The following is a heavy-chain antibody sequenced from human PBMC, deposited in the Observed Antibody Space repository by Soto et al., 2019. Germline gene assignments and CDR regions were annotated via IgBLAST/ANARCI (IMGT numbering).Heavy chain of an antibody. CDR2: MNPNSGNT. V-gene: IGHV1-8*01. J-gene: IGHJ4*02. D-gene: IGHD2-15*01. CDR3: ASVGYCSGGSCVDY. CDR1: GYTFASYD. Sequence: ASVKVSCKASGYTFASYDINWVRQATGQGLEWMGWMNPNSGNTGYAQKFQGRVTMTRDTSMSTAYMELRSLRSDDTAVYYCASVGYCSGGSCVDYWGQGTLVTVSS.